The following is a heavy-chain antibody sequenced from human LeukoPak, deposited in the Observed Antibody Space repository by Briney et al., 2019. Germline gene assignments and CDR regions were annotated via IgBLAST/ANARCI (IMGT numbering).Heavy chain of an antibody. J-gene: IGHJ4*02. D-gene: IGHD2-2*01. CDR1: GFTFSSYW. V-gene: IGHV3-7*03. CDR2: IKQDGSEK. Sequence: GGSLRLSCAASGFTFSSYWMSWVRQAPGKGLEWVANIKQDGSEKYYVDSVKGRFTISRDNAKNSLYLQMNSLRSEDTAVYYCAGGRTDIVVVPATLRNYYFDYWGQGTLVTVSS. CDR3: AGGRTDIVVVPATLRNYYFDY.